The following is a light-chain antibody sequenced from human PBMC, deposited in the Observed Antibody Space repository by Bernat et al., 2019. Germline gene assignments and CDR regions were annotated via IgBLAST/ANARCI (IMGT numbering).Light chain of an antibody. CDR1: ALPNQY. Sequence: SYELTQPPSVSVSPGQTARITCSGDALPNQYSFWYQQKPGRAPVVVIYKDTERPSGIPERFSGSSSGTTVTLTISGVQADDGADYYCQSADSSGTWVFGGGTKLTVL. CDR3: QSADSSGTWV. V-gene: IGLV3-25*03. J-gene: IGLJ3*02. CDR2: KDT.